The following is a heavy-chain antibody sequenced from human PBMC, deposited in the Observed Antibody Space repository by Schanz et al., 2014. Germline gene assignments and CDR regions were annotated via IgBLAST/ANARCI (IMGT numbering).Heavy chain of an antibody. D-gene: IGHD1-26*01. CDR1: GFTFSSYA. J-gene: IGHJ4*02. CDR2: VTGSGATT. CDR3: ASMSDSGSFDS. Sequence: EVQLVESGGGLVQPGGSLRLSCAASGFTFSSYAMSWVRQAPGKGLEWVSVVTGSGATTYYADSVKGRFTISRDNSKNTLYLQMNSLRAEDTAVYYCASMSDSGSFDSWGQGTLVTVSS. V-gene: IGHV3-23*04.